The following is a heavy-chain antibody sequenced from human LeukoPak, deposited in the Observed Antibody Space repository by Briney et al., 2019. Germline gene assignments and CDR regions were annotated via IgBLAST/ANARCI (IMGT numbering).Heavy chain of an antibody. CDR2: IIPIFGTA. V-gene: IGHV1-69*13. Sequence: ASVKVSCKASGGTFSSYAISWVRQAPGQGLEWMGGIIPIFGTANYAQKFQGRVTITADESTSTAYMELSSLRSEDTAVYYCATLQWELLDYYFDYWGQGTLVTVSS. J-gene: IGHJ4*02. CDR1: GGTFSSYA. D-gene: IGHD1-26*01. CDR3: ATLQWELLDYYFDY.